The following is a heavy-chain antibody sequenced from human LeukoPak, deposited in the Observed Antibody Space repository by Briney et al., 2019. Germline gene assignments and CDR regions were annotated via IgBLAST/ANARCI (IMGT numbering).Heavy chain of an antibody. CDR1: GGSISSGDYY. V-gene: IGHV4-30-4*01. Sequence: SQTLSLTCTVSGGSISSGDYYWSWIRQPPGKGLEWIGYIYYSGSTYYNPSLKSRVTMSVDTSKNQFSLKMSSVTAADPAVYYCASNYGSGSYHYFDYWGQGTLVTVSS. CDR3: ASNYGSGSYHYFDY. J-gene: IGHJ4*02. D-gene: IGHD3-10*01. CDR2: IYYSGST.